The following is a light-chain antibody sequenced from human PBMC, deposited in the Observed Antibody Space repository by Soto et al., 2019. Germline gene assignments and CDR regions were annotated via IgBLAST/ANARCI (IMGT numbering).Light chain of an antibody. CDR2: SNI. V-gene: IGLV1-44*01. J-gene: IGLJ3*02. CDR1: SSNIGSNT. CDR3: AARDDSLNGRV. Sequence: QSVLTQPPSASGTPGQRVTISCSGSSSNIGSNTVNWYQQLPGTAPKLLIYSNIQRPSGVPDRFSGSKSGTSASLAISGLQSEDEADYYCAARDDSLNGRVFGGGTKLTIL.